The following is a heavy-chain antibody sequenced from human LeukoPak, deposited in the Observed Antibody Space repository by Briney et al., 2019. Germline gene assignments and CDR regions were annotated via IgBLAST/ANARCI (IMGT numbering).Heavy chain of an antibody. D-gene: IGHD4-11*01. J-gene: IGHJ4*02. CDR2: ISYDGSNK. Sequence: GGSLRLSCAASGFTFSSYAMHWVRQAPGKGLEWVAVISYDGSNKYYADSVKGRFTISRDNSKNTLYLQMNSLGAEDTAVYYCARDSKANDYWGQGTLVTVSS. CDR1: GFTFSSYA. V-gene: IGHV3-30*04. CDR3: ARDSKANDY.